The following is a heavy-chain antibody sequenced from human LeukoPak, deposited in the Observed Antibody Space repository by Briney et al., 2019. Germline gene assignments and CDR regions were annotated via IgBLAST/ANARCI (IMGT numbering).Heavy chain of an antibody. D-gene: IGHD5-24*01. Sequence: RGSLRLSCAASGFTFSTYVMHWVRQVPGKGLMWVSRISHDGTDTSYADSVKGRFTISRDNAKNTLYLQMNSLRAEDTAVYYCARDVNLVFFDVWGRGTLVTVSS. J-gene: IGHJ2*01. CDR2: ISHDGTDT. CDR1: GFTFSTYV. V-gene: IGHV3-74*01. CDR3: ARDVNLVFFDV.